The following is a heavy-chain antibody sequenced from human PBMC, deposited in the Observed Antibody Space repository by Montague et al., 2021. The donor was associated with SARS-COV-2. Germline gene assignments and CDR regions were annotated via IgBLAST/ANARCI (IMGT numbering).Heavy chain of an antibody. CDR2: INSDGSNT. Sequence: SLRLSCAASGFTLSSYWMHWVRQAPGKGLVWVSRINSDGSNTNYADSVRGRFTISRDNAKNTLYLQMISLRAEDTVVYYCARYYVSGNYGFDLWGRGTMVTVSS. D-gene: IGHD3-10*01. J-gene: IGHJ3*01. V-gene: IGHV3-74*01. CDR3: ARYYVSGNYGFDL. CDR1: GFTLSSYW.